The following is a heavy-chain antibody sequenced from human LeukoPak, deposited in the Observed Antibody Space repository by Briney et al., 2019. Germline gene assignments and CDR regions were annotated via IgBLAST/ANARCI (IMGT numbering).Heavy chain of an antibody. CDR2: IYHSGST. CDR3: ARGVVVPAAKYFDL. Sequence: SETLSLTCAVSGGSISSGGYSWSWIRQPQGKGREWIGYIYHSGSTYYNPSLKSRVTIAVDRSKNQFSLKLSSVTAADTAVYYCARGVVVPAAKYFDLWGRGTLVTVSS. J-gene: IGHJ2*01. D-gene: IGHD2-2*01. V-gene: IGHV4-30-2*01. CDR1: GGSISSGGYS.